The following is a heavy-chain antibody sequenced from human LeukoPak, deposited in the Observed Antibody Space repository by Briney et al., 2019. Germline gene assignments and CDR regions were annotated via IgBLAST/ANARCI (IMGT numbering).Heavy chain of an antibody. CDR1: GFTFSSYG. V-gene: IGHV3-33*01. Sequence: GSLILSCAASGFTFSSYGMHWVRPAPGKGLEWVAVIWYDGSNKYYADSVKGRFTISRDNSKNTLYLQMNSLRAEDTAVYYCARSSGWYGLYWGQGTLVTVSS. CDR3: ARSSGWYGLY. J-gene: IGHJ4*02. CDR2: IWYDGSNK. D-gene: IGHD6-19*01.